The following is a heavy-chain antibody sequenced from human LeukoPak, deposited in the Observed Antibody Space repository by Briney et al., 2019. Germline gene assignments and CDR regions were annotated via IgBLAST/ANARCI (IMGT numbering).Heavy chain of an antibody. CDR3: ARQRAWFGEWAFDN. Sequence: PSETLSLTCTVSDDSISSRTFYWGWIRQPPGGGLEWIGSFKSGDTTYYMSSLKSRVTLFVDTSRKQFSLELTSVTAADTAVYYCARQRAWFGEWAFDNWGQGTLVTVSS. D-gene: IGHD3-10*01. V-gene: IGHV4-39*01. CDR1: DDSISSRTFY. J-gene: IGHJ4*02. CDR2: FKSGDTT.